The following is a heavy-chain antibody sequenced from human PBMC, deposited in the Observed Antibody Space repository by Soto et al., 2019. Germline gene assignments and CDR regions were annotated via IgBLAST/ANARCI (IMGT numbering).Heavy chain of an antibody. CDR3: ARLRDSSGYFPNYYYYYGMDV. Sequence: GASVKVSCKASGYTFTSYGISWVRQAPGQGLEWMGWISAYNGNTNYAQKLQGRVTMTTDTSTSTAYLQWSSLKASDTAMYYCARLRDSSGYFPNYYYYYGMDVWGQGTTVTVSS. V-gene: IGHV1-18*01. CDR2: ISAYNGNT. J-gene: IGHJ6*02. CDR1: GYTFTSYG. D-gene: IGHD3-22*01.